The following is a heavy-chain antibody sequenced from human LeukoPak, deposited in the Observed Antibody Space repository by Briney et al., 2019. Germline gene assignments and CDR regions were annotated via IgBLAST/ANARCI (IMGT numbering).Heavy chain of an antibody. V-gene: IGHV4-61*02. CDR1: GGSISSGSYY. Sequence: SETLSLTCTVSGGSISSGSYYWSWIRQPAGKGLEWIGRIYTSGSTNYNPSLKSRVTMSVDTSKNQFSLKLSSVTAADTAVYYCARDHGLFHMFDPWGQGTLVTVSS. CDR3: ARDHGLFHMFDP. D-gene: IGHD2-21*01. J-gene: IGHJ5*02. CDR2: IYTSGST.